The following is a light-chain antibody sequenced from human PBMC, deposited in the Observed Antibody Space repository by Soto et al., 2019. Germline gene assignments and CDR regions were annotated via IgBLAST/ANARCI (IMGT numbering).Light chain of an antibody. V-gene: IGLV2-14*01. CDR3: SSYTSSGHFV. CDR1: SSDVGGYDY. Sequence: QSALAQPASMSGSPGQSITISCTGTSSDVGGYDYVSWYQHYPGKAPKLMIHDVSNRPSGVSNRFSGSKSGDTASQTISGLQAEDEADYYCSSYTSSGHFVFGTGTKVTVL. J-gene: IGLJ1*01. CDR2: DVS.